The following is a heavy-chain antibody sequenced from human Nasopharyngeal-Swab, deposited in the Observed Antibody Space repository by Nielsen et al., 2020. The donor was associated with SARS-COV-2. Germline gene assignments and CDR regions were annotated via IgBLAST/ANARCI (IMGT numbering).Heavy chain of an antibody. CDR3: ARNCSNGVCVNY. CDR1: GFTFSTYG. CDR2: ISYDGSNK. J-gene: IGHJ4*02. D-gene: IGHD2-8*01. V-gene: IGHV3-30*03. Sequence: GGSRRPPCAASGFTFSTYGMHWVRKAPGKGLEWVAVISYDGSNKFYADSVKGRFTISRDNSKNTLYLQMSSLKVEDTATYYCARNCSNGVCVNYWGEGALITVSS.